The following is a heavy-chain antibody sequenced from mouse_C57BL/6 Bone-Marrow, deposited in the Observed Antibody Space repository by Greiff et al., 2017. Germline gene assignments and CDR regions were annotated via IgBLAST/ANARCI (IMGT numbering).Heavy chain of an antibody. CDR1: GYTFTSYW. CDR2: IDPSDSYT. D-gene: IGHD2-4*01. V-gene: IGHV1-59*01. CDR3: ARELIYYDYVAWFAY. Sequence: QVQLQQPGAELVRPGTSVKLSCKASGYTFTSYWMHWVKQRPGQGLEWIGVIDPSDSYTNYNQKFKGKATFTVDTSSSTAYMQLSSLTSEDSAVYYCARELIYYDYVAWFAYWGQGTLVTVSA. J-gene: IGHJ3*01.